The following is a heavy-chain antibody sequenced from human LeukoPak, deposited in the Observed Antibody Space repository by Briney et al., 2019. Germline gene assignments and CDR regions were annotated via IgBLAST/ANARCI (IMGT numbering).Heavy chain of an antibody. V-gene: IGHV3-21*01. J-gene: IGHJ4*02. CDR1: GFTFSSFS. CDR2: IVGSSST. D-gene: IGHD6-13*01. CDR3: ARIGAGSSRDY. Sequence: GGSLRLSCAASGFTFSSFSMNWVRQAPGKGLEWVSSIVGSSSTYYADSLKGRFTISRDNAKNSLYLQMNSLRAEDTAVYYCARIGAGSSRDYWGQGTLVTVSS.